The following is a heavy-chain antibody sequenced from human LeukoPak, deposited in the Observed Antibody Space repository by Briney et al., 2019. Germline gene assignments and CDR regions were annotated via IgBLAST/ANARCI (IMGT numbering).Heavy chain of an antibody. V-gene: IGHV3-11*04. CDR3: ARDEYYYDSSTGFDY. CDR2: ISSSGSTI. D-gene: IGHD3-22*01. J-gene: IGHJ4*02. CDR1: GFNFSDYY. Sequence: PGGSLRLLCAASGFNFSDYYMSWIRQAPGKGLEWVSYISSSGSTIYYADSVKGRFTISRENAKNSLYLQMNILRAEDTAVYYCARDEYYYDSSTGFDYWGQGTLVTVSS.